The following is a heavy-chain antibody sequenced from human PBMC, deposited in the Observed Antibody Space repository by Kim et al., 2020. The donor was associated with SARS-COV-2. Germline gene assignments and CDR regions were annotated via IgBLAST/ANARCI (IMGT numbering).Heavy chain of an antibody. CDR3: ARRNRAEILAVAGNPLGY. D-gene: IGHD6-19*01. CDR1: GFTFSSYS. CDR2: ISSSSSYI. Sequence: GGSLRLSCAASGFTFSSYSMNWVRQAPGKGLEWVSSISSSSSYIYYADSVKGRFTISRDNAKNSLYLQMNSLRAEDTAVYYCARRNRAEILAVAGNPLGYWGQGTLVTVSS. V-gene: IGHV3-21*01. J-gene: IGHJ4*02.